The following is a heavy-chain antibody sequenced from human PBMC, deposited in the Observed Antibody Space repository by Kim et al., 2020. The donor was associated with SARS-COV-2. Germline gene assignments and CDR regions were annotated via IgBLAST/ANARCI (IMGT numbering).Heavy chain of an antibody. Sequence: ASVKVSCKASGYTFTSYGISWVRQAPGQGLEWMGWISAYNGNTNYAQKLQGRVTMTTDTSTSTAYMELRSLRSDDTAVYYCARGLNPDFDWFAPDAFDIWGQGTMVTVSS. CDR2: ISAYNGNT. V-gene: IGHV1-18*01. D-gene: IGHD3-9*01. CDR3: ARGLNPDFDWFAPDAFDI. CDR1: GYTFTSYG. J-gene: IGHJ3*02.